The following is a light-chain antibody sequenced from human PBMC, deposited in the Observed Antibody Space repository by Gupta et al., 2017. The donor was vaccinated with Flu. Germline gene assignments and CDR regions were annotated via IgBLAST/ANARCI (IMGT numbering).Light chain of an antibody. Sequence: QTARITCSGDALPKTYAYWYQQKSGQAPVLVIYEDNKRPSGMSERFSGSSSGTVATLTISGAQVEDEADYYCYSTDNSGNPSYVFGTGTRVSVL. CDR1: ALPKTY. CDR2: EDN. J-gene: IGLJ1*01. V-gene: IGLV3-10*01. CDR3: YSTDNSGNPSYV.